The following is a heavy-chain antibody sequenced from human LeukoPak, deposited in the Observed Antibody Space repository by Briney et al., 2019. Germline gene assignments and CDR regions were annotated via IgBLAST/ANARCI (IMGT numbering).Heavy chain of an antibody. V-gene: IGHV4-61*02. Sequence: SQTLSLTCTVSGGSVTSGNYYWNWIRQPAGRGLEWIGRIYTNGGASYNPSLKSRVTISIDASKNQFSLKLSSVTAADTAVYYCAREPPGYWGQGILVTVSS. J-gene: IGHJ4*02. CDR3: AREPPGY. CDR2: IYTNGGA. CDR1: GGSVTSGNYY.